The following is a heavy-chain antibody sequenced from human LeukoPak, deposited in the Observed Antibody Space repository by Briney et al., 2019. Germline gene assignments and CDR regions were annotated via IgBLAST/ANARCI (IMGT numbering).Heavy chain of an antibody. D-gene: IGHD3-10*01. CDR3: ARRKANSDGEFDY. V-gene: IGHV3-48*01. CDR1: GFTFSSYN. Sequence: GGSLRLSCAASGFTFSSYNMNWVRQAPGKGLDWVSFISSSGSSITYADSVKGRFTISRGNVKNSLYLQMNSLRAEDTAVYYCARRKANSDGEFDYWGQGTLVTVSS. CDR2: ISSSGSSI. J-gene: IGHJ4*02.